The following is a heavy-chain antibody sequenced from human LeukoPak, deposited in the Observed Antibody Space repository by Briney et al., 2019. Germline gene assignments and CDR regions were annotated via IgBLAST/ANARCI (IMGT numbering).Heavy chain of an antibody. V-gene: IGHV3-30*03. CDR3: ARTWGATVTTDDAFDI. D-gene: IGHD4-17*01. J-gene: IGHJ3*02. CDR2: ISYDGSNK. Sequence: PGGSLRLSCAASGFTFSSYSMNWVRQAPGKGLEWVAVISYDGSNKYYADSVKGRFTISRDNSKNTLYLQMNSLRAEDTAVYYCARTWGATVTTDDAFDIWGQGTMATVSS. CDR1: GFTFSSYS.